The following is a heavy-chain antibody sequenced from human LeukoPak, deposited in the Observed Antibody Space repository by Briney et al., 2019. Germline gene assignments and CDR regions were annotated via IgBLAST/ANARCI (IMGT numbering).Heavy chain of an antibody. CDR1: EGTFSSYA. CDR3: ARDILTGYYGGAFDI. D-gene: IGHD3-9*01. J-gene: IGHJ3*02. V-gene: IGHV1-69*06. CDR2: IIPIFGTA. Sequence: ASVKVSCKASEGTFSSYAISWVRQAPGQGLEWMGGIIPIFGTANYAQKFQGRVTITADKSTSTAYMELSSLRSEDTAVYYCARDILTGYYGGAFDIWGQGTMVTVSS.